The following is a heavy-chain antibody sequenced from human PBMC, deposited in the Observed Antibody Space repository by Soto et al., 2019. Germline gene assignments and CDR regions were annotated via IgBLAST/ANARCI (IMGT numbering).Heavy chain of an antibody. J-gene: IGHJ4*02. D-gene: IGHD1-1*01. CDR3: ARDRNAAGSDY. V-gene: IGHV3-11*01. Sequence: GGSLRLSCAASGFTFSDFYMSWIRQAPGKGLEWISYISIGCTNIFYADFVKGRFTFSRDNAKNSVYLQMDSLRAEDTAVYYCARDRNAAGSDYWGQGTLVTVSS. CDR2: ISIGCTNI. CDR1: GFTFSDFY.